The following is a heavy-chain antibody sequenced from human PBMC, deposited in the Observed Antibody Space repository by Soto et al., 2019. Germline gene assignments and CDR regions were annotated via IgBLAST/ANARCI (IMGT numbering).Heavy chain of an antibody. CDR1: GGSISSGGYY. D-gene: IGHD5-12*01. V-gene: IGHV4-31*03. J-gene: IGHJ4*02. CDR3: VKDQGGYSGYVFDY. CDR2: IYYSGST. Sequence: SETLSLTCTVSGGSISSGGYYWSWIRQHPGKGLEWIGYIYYSGSTYYNPSLKSRVTISVDTSKNQFSLKLSSVTAADTAVYYCVKDQGGYSGYVFDYWGQGTLVTVSS.